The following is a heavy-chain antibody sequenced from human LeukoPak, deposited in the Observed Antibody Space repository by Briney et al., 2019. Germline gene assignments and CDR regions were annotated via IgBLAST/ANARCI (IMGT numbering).Heavy chain of an antibody. CDR3: AREVLRYFDWLPTDAFDI. V-gene: IGHV1-2*02. CDR2: INPNSGGT. Sequence: ASVKVSCKASGYTFTGYYMHWVRQAPGQGLEWMGWINPNSGGTNYAQKFQGRVTMTRDTSISTAYMELSRLRSDDTAVYYWAREVLRYFDWLPTDAFDIWGQGTMVTVSS. CDR1: GYTFTGYY. J-gene: IGHJ3*02. D-gene: IGHD3-9*01.